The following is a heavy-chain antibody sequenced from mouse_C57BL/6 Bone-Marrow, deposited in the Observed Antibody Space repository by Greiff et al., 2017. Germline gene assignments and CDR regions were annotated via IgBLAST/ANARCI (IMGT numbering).Heavy chain of an antibody. CDR3: ARRGLYAMDY. J-gene: IGHJ4*01. CDR2: ISSGGSYT. CDR1: GFTFSSYG. Sequence: EVTLVESGGDLVKPGGSLKLSCAASGFTFSSYGMSWVRQTPDKRLEWVATISSGGSYTYYPDSVKGRFTISRDHAKNTLYLQMSSLKSEDTAMYYGARRGLYAMDYWGQGTSVTVSS. V-gene: IGHV5-6*02.